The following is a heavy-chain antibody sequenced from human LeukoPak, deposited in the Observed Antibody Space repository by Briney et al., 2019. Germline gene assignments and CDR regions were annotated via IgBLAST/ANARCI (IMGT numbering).Heavy chain of an antibody. CDR3: ARDPPIVVVPAATPTRDDY. D-gene: IGHD2-2*01. V-gene: IGHV4-39*07. Sequence: RPSETLSLTCTVSGGSISSSSYYWGGIRQPPGKGLEWIGSIYYSGSTYYNPSLKSRVTISVDTSKNQFSLKLSSVTAADTAVYYCARDPPIVVVPAATPTRDDYWGQGTLVTVSS. J-gene: IGHJ4*02. CDR2: IYYSGST. CDR1: GGSISSSSYY.